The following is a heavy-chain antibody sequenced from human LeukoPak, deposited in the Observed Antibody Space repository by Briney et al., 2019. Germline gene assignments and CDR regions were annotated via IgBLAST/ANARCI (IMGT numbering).Heavy chain of an antibody. Sequence: GGSLRLSCAASGFTFSSYAMSWVRQAPGKGLEWVSGISGSGGATYSADSVKGRFTISRDNPKNTLYLQMNSLRAEDTAVYYCARDLRGSPPTPTYYYGMDVWGQGTTVTVSS. V-gene: IGHV3-23*01. CDR1: GFTFSSYA. D-gene: IGHD3-10*01. J-gene: IGHJ6*02. CDR3: ARDLRGSPPTPTYYYGMDV. CDR2: ISGSGGAT.